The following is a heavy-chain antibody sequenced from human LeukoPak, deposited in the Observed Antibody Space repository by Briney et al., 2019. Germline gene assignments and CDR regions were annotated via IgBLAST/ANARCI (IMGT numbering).Heavy chain of an antibody. CDR3: ARERRITIFGVVSRGYFDL. CDR1: GFTFSSYS. V-gene: IGHV3-21*01. CDR2: ISSSSSYI. D-gene: IGHD3-3*01. Sequence: GGSLRLSCAASGFTFSSYSMNWVRQAPGKGLEWVSSISSSSSYIYYADSVKGRFTISRDNAKNSLYLQMNSLRAEDTAVYYCARERRITIFGVVSRGYFDLWGRGTLVTVSS. J-gene: IGHJ2*01.